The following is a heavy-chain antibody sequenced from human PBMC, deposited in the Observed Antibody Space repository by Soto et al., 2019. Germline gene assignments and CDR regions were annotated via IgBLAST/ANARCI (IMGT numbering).Heavy chain of an antibody. CDR2: IKQDGSEK. D-gene: IGHD3-3*01. J-gene: IGHJ4*02. Sequence: EAQLVESGGGLVQPGGSLRLSCAASGFTFTNNWMSWVRQAPGKGLEWVANIKQDGSEKYYADSAKGRFIISRDNAKTSLYLQMNSLSAEDTAVYYCARDMGVFWSGYPEGGFDYWGQGTPVTVSS. CDR3: ARDMGVFWSGYPEGGFDY. CDR1: GFTFTNNW. V-gene: IGHV3-7*01.